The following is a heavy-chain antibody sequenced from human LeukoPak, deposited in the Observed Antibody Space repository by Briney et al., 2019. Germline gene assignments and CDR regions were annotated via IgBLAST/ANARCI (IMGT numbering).Heavy chain of an antibody. J-gene: IGHJ3*02. CDR2: ISWNSGSI. V-gene: IGHV3-9*03. Sequence: PGGSLRLSCAASGFTFDDYAMHWVRQAPGKGLEWVSGISWNSGSIGYADSVKGRFTISRDNAKNSLYLQMNSLRAEDMALYYYAKAITIFGVVISDAFDIWGQGTMVTVSS. CDR3: AKAITIFGVVISDAFDI. CDR1: GFTFDDYA. D-gene: IGHD3-3*01.